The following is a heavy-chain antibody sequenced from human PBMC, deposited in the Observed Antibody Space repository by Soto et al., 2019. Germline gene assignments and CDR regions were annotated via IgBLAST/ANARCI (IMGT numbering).Heavy chain of an antibody. J-gene: IGHJ3*02. CDR1: GFTFSSYA. V-gene: IGHV3-9*01. Sequence: EVQLLESGGGLVQPGGSLRLSCAASGFTFSSYAMSWVRQAPGKGLEWVSAISWNSGTIDYADSVKGRFTISRDNDKNSLYLQMNGLRAEDTALYYCAKDMKQTPDDAFDIWGQGTMVTVSS. CDR2: ISWNSGTI. CDR3: AKDMKQTPDDAFDI.